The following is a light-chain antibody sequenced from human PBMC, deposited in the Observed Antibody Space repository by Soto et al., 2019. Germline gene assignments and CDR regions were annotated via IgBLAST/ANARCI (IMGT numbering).Light chain of an antibody. CDR2: DVS. J-gene: IGLJ1*01. CDR3: SSYKRSGVYV. V-gene: IGLV2-14*01. CDR1: SSDVGGYNA. Sequence: QSALTQPASVSGSPGQSITISCTGTSSDVGGYNAVSWYQQHPGRAPKLMIYDVSNRPSGISNRFSGSKSGSTASLTISGLQAEDDDDYYCSSYKRSGVYVFGAGTKVTVL.